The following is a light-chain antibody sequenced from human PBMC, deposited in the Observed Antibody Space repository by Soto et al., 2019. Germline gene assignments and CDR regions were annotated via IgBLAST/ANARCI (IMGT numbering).Light chain of an antibody. Sequence: QSALTQPPSVSAAPGQKVTISCSGSSSNIGENYVSWYQQFPGTAPKLLMFDDNQRPSGIPDRFSASKSGASAALVITGLQTGDEADFYCGVWDSTLSARVFGGGTQLTVL. CDR2: DDN. J-gene: IGLJ7*01. CDR1: SSNIGENY. CDR3: GVWDSTLSARV. V-gene: IGLV1-51*01.